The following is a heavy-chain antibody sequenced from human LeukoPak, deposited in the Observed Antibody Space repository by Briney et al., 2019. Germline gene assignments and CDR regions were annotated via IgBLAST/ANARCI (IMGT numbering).Heavy chain of an antibody. J-gene: IGHJ3*02. V-gene: IGHV1-18*01. CDR1: GYTFTSYG. Sequence: VASVRVSCKASGYTFTSYGISWVRQAPGQGLEWMGWISAYNGNTNYAQKFQGRVTMTEDTSTDTAYMELSSLRSEDTAVYYCATPKNGYDSSGYYYVAFDIWGQGTMVTVSS. CDR3: ATPKNGYDSSGYYYVAFDI. D-gene: IGHD3-22*01. CDR2: ISAYNGNT.